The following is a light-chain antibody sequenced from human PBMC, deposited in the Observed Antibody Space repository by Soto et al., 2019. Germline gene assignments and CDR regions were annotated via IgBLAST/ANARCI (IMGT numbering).Light chain of an antibody. J-gene: IGKJ3*01. Sequence: EIVLTQSPGTLSLSPGERATLSCRASQSVASNYLAWYQQRPGQAPRLLMYAASSRAAGVPDRFSGSGSGTDFTLTISRLEPEDFAVVFCHQYRRSPIFTFGPGTTVDIK. CDR2: AAS. CDR3: HQYRRSPIFT. CDR1: QSVASNY. V-gene: IGKV3-20*01.